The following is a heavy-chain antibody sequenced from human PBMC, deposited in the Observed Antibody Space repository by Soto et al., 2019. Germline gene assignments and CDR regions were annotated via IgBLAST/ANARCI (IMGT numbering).Heavy chain of an antibody. Sequence: PSETLSLTCTVSGGSISSGDYYWSWIRQPPGMGLEWIGYIYYSGSTYYNPSLKSRVTISVDTSKNQFSLKLSSVTAADTAVYYCARYSYYYDSSGYRPLDYWGQGTLVTVSS. CDR2: IYYSGST. J-gene: IGHJ4*02. CDR3: ARYSYYYDSSGYRPLDY. D-gene: IGHD3-22*01. CDR1: GGSISSGDYY. V-gene: IGHV4-30-4*01.